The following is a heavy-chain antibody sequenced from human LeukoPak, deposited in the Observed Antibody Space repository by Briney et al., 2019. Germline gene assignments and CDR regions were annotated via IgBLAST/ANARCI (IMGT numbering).Heavy chain of an antibody. CDR1: GYAFTGYS. CDR2: INTNTGDT. D-gene: IGHD2-21*02. V-gene: IGHV1-2*02. CDR3: ARDLSVVTTARSSMDV. Sequence: ASVKLSCKASGYAFTGYSIHWVRHAQGQGLEWMGWINTNTGDTNYAQQFQGRVTMTRDTSIGTAYMDLSRLRSNDTAVYYCARDLSVVTTARSSMDVWGQGTTVTVSS. J-gene: IGHJ6*02.